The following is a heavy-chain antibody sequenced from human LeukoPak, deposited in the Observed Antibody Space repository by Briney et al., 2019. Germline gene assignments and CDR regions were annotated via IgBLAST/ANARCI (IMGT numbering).Heavy chain of an antibody. CDR1: GDSISSSSYY. J-gene: IGHJ1*01. Sequence: SETLSLTCTISGDSISSSSYYWGWIRQPPGKGLEWIGDIYYRGSTYYNPSLKSRASISIDTSNNQFSLTLNSVTAADTALYFCARRRYYDSTGYSDWGQGTLVTVSS. V-gene: IGHV4-39*01. CDR2: IYYRGST. D-gene: IGHD3-22*01. CDR3: ARRRYYDSTGYSD.